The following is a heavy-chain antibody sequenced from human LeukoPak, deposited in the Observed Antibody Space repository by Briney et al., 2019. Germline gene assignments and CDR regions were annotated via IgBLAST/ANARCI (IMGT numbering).Heavy chain of an antibody. J-gene: IGHJ4*02. CDR2: VFYTGIT. Sequence: SETLSLTCSVSGGSISNYYLNWIRQTPGKGLEWIGYVFYTGITDYNPSLKSRVTISVDTSKNQFSLKLSSVTAADTAVYYCARTLGYCSGGSCLFDYWGQGTLVTVSS. D-gene: IGHD2-15*01. CDR1: GGSISNYY. V-gene: IGHV4-59*01. CDR3: ARTLGYCSGGSCLFDY.